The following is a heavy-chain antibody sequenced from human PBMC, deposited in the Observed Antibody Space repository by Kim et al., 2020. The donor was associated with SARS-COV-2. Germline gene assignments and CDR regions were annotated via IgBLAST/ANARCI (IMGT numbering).Heavy chain of an antibody. CDR3: AGWSLSDYGGPSDY. Sequence: ADSVKGPLTISRDNAKNSLLLQMNSLRAEDTAVYYCAGWSLSDYGGPSDYWGQGILVTVSS. D-gene: IGHD4-17*01. J-gene: IGHJ4*02. V-gene: IGHV3-21*01.